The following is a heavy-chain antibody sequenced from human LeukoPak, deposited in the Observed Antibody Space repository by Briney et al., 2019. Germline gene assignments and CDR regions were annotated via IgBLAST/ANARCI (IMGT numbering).Heavy chain of an antibody. J-gene: IGHJ6*02. CDR3: ATGGGATRYYYGMDV. D-gene: IGHD1-26*01. Sequence: SGTLSLTCAVSGVSISSSNWWSWVRQPPGKGLEWIGEIYHSGSTNYNPSLKSRVTISVDTSKNQFSLKLSSVTAADTAVYYCATGGGATRYYYGMDVWGQGTTVTVSS. V-gene: IGHV4-4*02. CDR2: IYHSGST. CDR1: GVSISSSNW.